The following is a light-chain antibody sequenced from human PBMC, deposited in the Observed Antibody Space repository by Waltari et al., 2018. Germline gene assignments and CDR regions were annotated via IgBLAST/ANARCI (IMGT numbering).Light chain of an antibody. J-gene: IGLJ1*01. Sequence: QSALTQPASVSGSPGQSITTSCPGTPREVGCYTLVSWYHHHPGNAPNLIIFEVSERPSGVSNRFSGSKSGNTASLTISGLQAEDEADYHCCSYAGNSIYVFGTGTRVTVL. CDR1: PREVGCYTL. CDR3: CSYAGNSIYV. V-gene: IGLV2-23*02. CDR2: EVS.